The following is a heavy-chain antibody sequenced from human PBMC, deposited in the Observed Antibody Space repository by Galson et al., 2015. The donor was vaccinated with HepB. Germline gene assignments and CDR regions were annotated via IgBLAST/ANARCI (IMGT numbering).Heavy chain of an antibody. D-gene: IGHD3-3*01. CDR3: AGPLRFLKY. J-gene: IGHJ4*02. CDR1: GGSFSGYY. CDR2: INHSGST. V-gene: IGHV4-34*01. Sequence: ETLSLTCAVYGGSFSGYYWSWIRQPQGKGLEWIGEINHSGSTNYNPSLKSRVTISVDTSKNQFSLKLSSVTAADTAVYYCAGPLRFLKYWGQGTLVTVSS.